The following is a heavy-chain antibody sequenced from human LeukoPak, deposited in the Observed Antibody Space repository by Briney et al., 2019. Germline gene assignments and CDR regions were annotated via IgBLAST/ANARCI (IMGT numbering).Heavy chain of an antibody. CDR1: GFSFSSNA. Sequence: GGSLRLSCSASGFSFSSNAMHWVRQAPGKGLEYVSGISSNGGSTGYADSVKGRFTISRDNSKRGMFLQMSSLRPEDTATYYCASTYHYDSSGYYPFDYWGQGTLVTVSS. J-gene: IGHJ4*02. V-gene: IGHV3-64D*09. CDR3: ASTYHYDSSGYYPFDY. CDR2: ISSNGGST. D-gene: IGHD3-22*01.